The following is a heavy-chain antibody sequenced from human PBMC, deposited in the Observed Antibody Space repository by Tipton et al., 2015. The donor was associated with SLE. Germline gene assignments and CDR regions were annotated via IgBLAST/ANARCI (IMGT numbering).Heavy chain of an antibody. CDR3: ARDYGLPRSSWYEGMDYYGMDV. V-gene: IGHV3-11*05. CDR2: ISGSGSYT. CDR1: GFTFSDYY. D-gene: IGHD6-13*01. Sequence: SLRLSCAASGFTFSDYYMGWIRQAPGKGLEWVSYISGSGSYTNYADSVKGRFTISGDNAKNSLYLQMNSLRAEDTAVYYCARDYGLPRSSWYEGMDYYGMDVWGQGTTVTVSS. J-gene: IGHJ6*02.